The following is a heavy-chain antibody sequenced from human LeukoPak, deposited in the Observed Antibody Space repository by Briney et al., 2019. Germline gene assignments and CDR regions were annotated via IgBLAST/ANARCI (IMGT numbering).Heavy chain of an antibody. V-gene: IGHV1-69*05. Sequence: SVKVSCKASGGTFSSYAISWVRQAPGQGLEWMGGIIPIFGTANYAQKFQGRVTITTDESTSTAYMELSSLRSEDTAVYYCARDTANSQYYDFWSGYIDWGQGTLVTVSS. CDR3: ARDTANSQYYDFWSGYID. D-gene: IGHD3-3*01. CDR2: IIPIFGTA. CDR1: GGTFSSYA. J-gene: IGHJ4*02.